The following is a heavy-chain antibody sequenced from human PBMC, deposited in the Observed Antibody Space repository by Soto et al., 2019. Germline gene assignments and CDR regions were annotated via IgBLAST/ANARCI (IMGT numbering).Heavy chain of an antibody. J-gene: IGHJ6*02. V-gene: IGHV3-23*01. Sequence: PGGSLRLSCAASGFTFSSYAMGWVRQAPGKGLEWVSAISGSGGSTYYADSVKGRFTISRDNSKNTLYLQMNSLRAEDTAVYYCAKVTRVYYGMDVWGQGTTVTVSS. CDR2: ISGSGGST. D-gene: IGHD3-3*01. CDR3: AKVTRVYYGMDV. CDR1: GFTFSSYA.